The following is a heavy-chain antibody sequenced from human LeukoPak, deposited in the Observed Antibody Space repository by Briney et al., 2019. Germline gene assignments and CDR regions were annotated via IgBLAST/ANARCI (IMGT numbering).Heavy chain of an antibody. CDR2: ISSGSGLI. Sequence: GGSLRLSCSASGFTFSSFGMNWVRQAPGKGLEWLSYISSGSGLIYYADSVKGRFTISRDNAKNSLYLQMNSLRAEDTAVYYCARDSGVLRGYFDYWGQGTLVTVSS. D-gene: IGHD3-10*01. CDR3: ARDSGVLRGYFDY. J-gene: IGHJ4*02. V-gene: IGHV3-48*04. CDR1: GFTFSSFG.